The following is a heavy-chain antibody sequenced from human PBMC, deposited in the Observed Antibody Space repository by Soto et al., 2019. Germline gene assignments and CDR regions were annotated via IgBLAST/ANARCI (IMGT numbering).Heavy chain of an antibody. Sequence: LRLSCAASGFTFSSYTMSWVRQAPGKGLEWVSSISSSRTYIYYADSVKGRFTISRDNAKNSLYLQMNSLRAEDTAVYYCARVYEGGYCSSTSCHADYWGQGTLVTVSS. D-gene: IGHD2-2*03. CDR2: ISSSRTYI. CDR3: ARVYEGGYCSSTSCHADY. CDR1: GFTFSSYT. J-gene: IGHJ4*02. V-gene: IGHV3-21*01.